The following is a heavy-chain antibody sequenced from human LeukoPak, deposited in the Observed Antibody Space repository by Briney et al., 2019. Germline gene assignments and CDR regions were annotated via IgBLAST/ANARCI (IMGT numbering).Heavy chain of an antibody. CDR3: ANFYGDKDSDFAY. Sequence: ESLKISCKGSGYSFTNYWIGWVRQMPGKGLEWMGIIHPGNSNIRYSPSFEGQVTISADKSISTAYLQWSSLRASDSAIYYCANFYGDKDSDFAYWGQGTLVTVSS. CDR2: IHPGNSNI. CDR1: GYSFTNYW. D-gene: IGHD4-23*01. J-gene: IGHJ4*02. V-gene: IGHV5-51*01.